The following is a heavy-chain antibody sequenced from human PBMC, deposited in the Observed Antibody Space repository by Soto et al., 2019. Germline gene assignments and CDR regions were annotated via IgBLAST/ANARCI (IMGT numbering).Heavy chain of an antibody. CDR1: GFTFSDYY. J-gene: IGHJ3*02. D-gene: IGHD3-22*01. Sequence: GGSLRLSCAASGFTFSDYYMSWIRQAPGKGLEWVSYISSSSSYTNYADSVKGRFTISRDNAKNSLYLQMNSLRAEDTAVYYCARGWGYYDSSGYYYGDAFDIWGQGTMVTVSS. CDR2: ISSSSSYT. V-gene: IGHV3-11*06. CDR3: ARGWGYYDSSGYYYGDAFDI.